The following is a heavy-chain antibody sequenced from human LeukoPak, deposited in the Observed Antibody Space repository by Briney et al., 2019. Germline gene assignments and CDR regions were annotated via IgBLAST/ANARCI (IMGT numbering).Heavy chain of an antibody. CDR1: SGSISNYY. J-gene: IGHJ4*02. D-gene: IGHD2-2*01. Sequence: SETLSLTCTVSSGSISNYYWSWIRQPPGKGLEWIGYIYSSGSTNYNPSLKSRVTISVDTSKNQFSLKLSSVTAADTAVYYCARAYYSSTSCYPHFDYWGQGTLVTVSS. CDR3: ARAYYSSTSCYPHFDY. CDR2: IYSSGST. V-gene: IGHV4-59*01.